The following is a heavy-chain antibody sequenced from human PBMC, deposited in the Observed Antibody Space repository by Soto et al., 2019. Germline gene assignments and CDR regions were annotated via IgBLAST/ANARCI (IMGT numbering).Heavy chain of an antibody. CDR2: IYYSGST. V-gene: IGHV4-59*12. J-gene: IGHJ2*01. Sequence: SETLSVTCTVSGGSISSYYWSWIRQPPGKGLEWIGYIYYSGSTNYTPSLKSRVTISVDTSKNQFSLKLSSVTAADTAVYYCAREGGSGSPDSYSNVWGRGTPVTVSS. CDR3: AREGGSGSPDSYSNV. D-gene: IGHD1-26*01. CDR1: GGSISSYY.